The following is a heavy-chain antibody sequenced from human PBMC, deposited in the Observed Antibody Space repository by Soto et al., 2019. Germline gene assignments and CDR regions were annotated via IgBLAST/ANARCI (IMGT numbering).Heavy chain of an antibody. V-gene: IGHV3-23*01. CDR1: GFTFNNYA. CDR3: GKGNSKWGTGDAFDI. D-gene: IGHD7-27*01. J-gene: IGHJ3*02. Sequence: GGSLRLSCAASGFTFNNYALNWVRQAPGKWLEWVSSISGTGGSTFYAGSAKGRFTISGDNSKNTLFLQMTSLRAEDTAVYYCGKGNSKWGTGDAFDIWGQGTMVTVSS. CDR2: ISGTGGST.